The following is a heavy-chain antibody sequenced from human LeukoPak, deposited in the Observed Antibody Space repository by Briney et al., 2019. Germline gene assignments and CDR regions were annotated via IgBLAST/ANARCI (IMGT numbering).Heavy chain of an antibody. CDR2: ILSDGNNK. D-gene: IGHD6-13*01. CDR3: ARDPGFLQQLGTQFDY. J-gene: IGHJ4*02. V-gene: IGHV3-30-3*01. Sequence: PGGSLRLSCGASGFILSSQDMHWVRQAPGKGLEWVAVILSDGNNKYYADSVKGRFTLSRDNSKNTLYLQMNSLRPEDTAVYYCARDPGFLQQLGTQFDYWGQGTLVTVSS. CDR1: GFILSSQD.